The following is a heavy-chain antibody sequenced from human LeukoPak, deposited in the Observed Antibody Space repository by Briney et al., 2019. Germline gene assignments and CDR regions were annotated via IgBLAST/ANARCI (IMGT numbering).Heavy chain of an antibody. Sequence: GGSLRLSCAASGFTFSSYGMHWVRQAPGKGLEWVAVIWYDGSNKYYADSVKGRFTISRDNSKNTLYLQMSSLRAEDTAVYYCARDTQWRYYYYMDVWGKGTTVTVSS. CDR1: GFTFSSYG. CDR3: ARDTQWRYYYYMDV. D-gene: IGHD6-19*01. J-gene: IGHJ6*03. V-gene: IGHV3-33*01. CDR2: IWYDGSNK.